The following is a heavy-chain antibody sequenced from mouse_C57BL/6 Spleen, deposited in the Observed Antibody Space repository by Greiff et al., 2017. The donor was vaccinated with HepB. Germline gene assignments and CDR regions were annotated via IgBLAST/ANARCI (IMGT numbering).Heavy chain of an antibody. D-gene: IGHD4-1*01. J-gene: IGHJ4*01. V-gene: IGHV5-17*01. Sequence: EVKVVESGGGLVKPGGSLKLSCAASGFTFSDYGMHWVRQAPEKGLEWVAYISSGSSTIYYADTVKGRFTISRDNAKNTLFLQMTSLRSEDTAMYYCTREEAWGYAMDYWGQGTSVTVSS. CDR2: ISSGSSTI. CDR1: GFTFSDYG. CDR3: TREEAWGYAMDY.